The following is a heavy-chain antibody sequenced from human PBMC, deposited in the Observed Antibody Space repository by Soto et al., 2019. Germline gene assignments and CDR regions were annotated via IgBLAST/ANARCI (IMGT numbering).Heavy chain of an antibody. Sequence: PGGSLRLSCAASGFTFSSYAMSWVRQAPGKGLEWVSAISGSGGSTYYADSVKGRFTISRDNSKNTLYLQMNSLRAEDTAVYYCAKVGLKHGSGSYYMSAPYYYGMDVWGQGTTVTVSS. V-gene: IGHV3-23*01. J-gene: IGHJ6*02. D-gene: IGHD3-10*01. CDR2: ISGSGGST. CDR1: GFTFSSYA. CDR3: AKVGLKHGSGSYYMSAPYYYGMDV.